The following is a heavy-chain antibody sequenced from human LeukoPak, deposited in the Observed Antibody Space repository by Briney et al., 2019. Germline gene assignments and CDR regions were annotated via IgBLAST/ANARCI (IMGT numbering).Heavy chain of an antibody. CDR3: ASRSDFGVDY. CDR2: IYPGDSDT. CDR1: GYSLTNYW. V-gene: IGHV5-51*01. J-gene: IGHJ4*02. Sequence: GGSLKTSLKGSGYSLTNYWIGWVPPMPGKGPEWMGIIYPGDSDTRYSPSFQGQVTISADKSISTAYLQWSSLKASDTAMYYCASRSDFGVDYWGQGTLVTVSS. D-gene: IGHD4/OR15-4a*01.